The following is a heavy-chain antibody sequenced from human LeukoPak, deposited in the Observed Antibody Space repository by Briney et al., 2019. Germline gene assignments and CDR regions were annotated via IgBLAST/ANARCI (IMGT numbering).Heavy chain of an antibody. CDR2: IYHSGST. V-gene: IGHV4-4*02. CDR1: GGSISSSNW. J-gene: IGHJ4*02. Sequence: SETLSLTCAVSGGSISSSNWWSWVRQPPGKGLEWIGEIYHSGSTNYNPSLKSRVTISVDKSKNQISLKLSSVTAADTAVYYCVRVRVVPVYYFDYWGQGTLVTVSS. CDR3: VRVRVVPVYYFDY. D-gene: IGHD2-2*01.